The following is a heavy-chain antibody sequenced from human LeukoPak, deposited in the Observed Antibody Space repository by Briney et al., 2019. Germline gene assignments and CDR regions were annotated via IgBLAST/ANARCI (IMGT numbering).Heavy chain of an antibody. CDR1: GYTLTELS. Sequence: GASVKVSCKVSGYTLTELSMHWVRQAPGKGLEWMGGFDPEDGETIYAQKFQGRVTMTEDTSTDTAYMELSRLRSDDTAVYYCARDSAAAYDFDYWGQGTLVTVSS. CDR3: ARDSAAAYDFDY. V-gene: IGHV1-24*01. D-gene: IGHD6-13*01. J-gene: IGHJ4*02. CDR2: FDPEDGET.